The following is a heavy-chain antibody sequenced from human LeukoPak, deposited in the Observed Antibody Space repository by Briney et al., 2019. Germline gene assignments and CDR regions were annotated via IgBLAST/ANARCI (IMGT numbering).Heavy chain of an antibody. V-gene: IGHV5-51*01. CDR2: IYPGDSDT. CDR3: ARHEYSSSFDY. Sequence: GESLKISCKISGYKLTNNWIGWVRQVPGKGLEWMGIIYPGDSDTRYSPSFQGQVTISADKSISTAYLQWSSLKASDTAMYYCARHEYSSSFDYWGQGTLVTVSS. D-gene: IGHD6-6*01. J-gene: IGHJ4*02. CDR1: GYKLTNNW.